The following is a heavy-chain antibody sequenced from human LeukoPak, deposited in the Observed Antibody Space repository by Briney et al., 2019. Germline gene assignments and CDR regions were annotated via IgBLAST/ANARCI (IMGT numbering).Heavy chain of an antibody. D-gene: IGHD1-26*01. CDR3: ARLGELLLFDY. J-gene: IGHJ4*02. CDR1: GGSISHY. Sequence: PSETLSLTCTVSGGSISHYWTWIRQSPVKGLEWIGDISNSGSTSYNPSLKSRVTISIDTSKNQFSLKLSSVTAADTAVYYCARLGELLLFDYWGQGTLVTVSS. V-gene: IGHV4-59*11. CDR2: ISNSGST.